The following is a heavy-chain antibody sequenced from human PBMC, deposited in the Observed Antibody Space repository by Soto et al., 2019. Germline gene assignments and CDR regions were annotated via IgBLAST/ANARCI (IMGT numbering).Heavy chain of an antibody. CDR3: XXXSAGYGGGYYYYYGM. CDR2: IYSGGST. V-gene: IGHV3-53*02. Sequence: EVQLVETGGGLIQPGGSLRLSCAASGFTVSSNYMSWVRQAPGKGLEWVSVIYSGGSTYYADSVKGRFTISRDNSKNTLYLQMNSLRAEDXXXXXXXXXSAGYGGGYYYYYGM. D-gene: IGHD5-12*01. J-gene: IGHJ6*01. CDR1: GFTVSSNY.